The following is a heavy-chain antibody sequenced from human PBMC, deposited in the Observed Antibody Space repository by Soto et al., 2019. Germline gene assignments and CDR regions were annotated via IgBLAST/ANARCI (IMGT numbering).Heavy chain of an antibody. CDR3: AKSRLSGGVIAGPDH. J-gene: IGHJ5*02. CDR1: GFSFHDYA. Sequence: EVQLVESGGGLVQPGRSLRLSCAASGFSFHDYAMHWVRQAPGKGLEWVSDISWTSGRITYVDSVKGRFTISGDNAKNSLYLQMNSLRAEDTAFYYCAKSRLSGGVIAGPDHWGQGTLVTVSS. V-gene: IGHV3-9*01. D-gene: IGHD3-16*02. CDR2: ISWTSGRI.